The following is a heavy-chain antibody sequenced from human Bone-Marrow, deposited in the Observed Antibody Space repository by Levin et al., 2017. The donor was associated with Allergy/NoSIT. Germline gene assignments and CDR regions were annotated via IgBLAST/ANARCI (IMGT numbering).Heavy chain of an antibody. D-gene: IGHD3-3*01. V-gene: IGHV3-66*01. CDR3: ARDQVFSVAKNTPGDYYGMDV. CDR1: GFTVSSNY. Sequence: PGGSLRLSCAASGFTVSSNYMSWVRQAPGKGLEWVSVIYSGGSTYYADSVKGRFTISRDNSKNTLYLQMNSLRAEDTAVYYCARDQVFSVAKNTPGDYYGMDVWGLGTTVTVSS. CDR2: IYSGGST. J-gene: IGHJ6*02.